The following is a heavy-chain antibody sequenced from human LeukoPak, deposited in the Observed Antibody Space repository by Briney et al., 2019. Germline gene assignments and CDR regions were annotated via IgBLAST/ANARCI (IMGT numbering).Heavy chain of an antibody. D-gene: IGHD1-14*01. CDR1: GFTFSSYA. Sequence: GGSLRLSCAASGFTFSSYAMHWVRQAPGRGLEFVANIRGDGNEKYYMDSMKGRLTISRDNAKNSLFLQMSGLRAEDTAVYYCMTELLGYRGQGTLVTVSS. V-gene: IGHV3-7*03. CDR2: IRGDGNEK. CDR3: MTELLGY. J-gene: IGHJ4*02.